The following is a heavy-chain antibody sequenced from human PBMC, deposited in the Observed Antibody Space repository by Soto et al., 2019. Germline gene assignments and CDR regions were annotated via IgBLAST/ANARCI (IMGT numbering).Heavy chain of an antibody. CDR3: VREEGVGYDHRCFDP. Sequence: SETLSLTCTVSGGSISSGGLYWSWIRQHPGKGLEWIGYIFYSGSTYYNPSLKSRVSISVDTSKNQFSLKLSSVTAADTAVYYCVREEGVGYDHRCFDPWGQGTLVTVS. CDR2: IFYSGST. D-gene: IGHD5-12*01. CDR1: GGSISSGGLY. V-gene: IGHV4-31*03. J-gene: IGHJ5*02.